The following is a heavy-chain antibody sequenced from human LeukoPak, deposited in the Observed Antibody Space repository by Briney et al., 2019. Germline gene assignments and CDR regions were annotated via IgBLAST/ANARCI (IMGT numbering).Heavy chain of an antibody. J-gene: IGHJ4*02. Sequence: PSETLSLTCTVSGGSISSYYWNWIRQPPGKGLEWIGFIYYTGSTSYNPSLKSRATISVDTSKNQFSLNLNSVTAADTAVYYCARETYGRYFDYWGQGTLVTVSS. D-gene: IGHD4-17*01. CDR1: GGSISSYY. V-gene: IGHV4-59*01. CDR3: ARETYGRYFDY. CDR2: IYYTGST.